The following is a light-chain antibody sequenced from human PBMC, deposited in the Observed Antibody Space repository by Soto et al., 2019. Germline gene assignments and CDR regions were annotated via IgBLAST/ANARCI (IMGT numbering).Light chain of an antibody. CDR3: QSYDSSLRASV. V-gene: IGLV1-40*01. CDR1: SSNIGAVYD. CDR2: GNS. Sequence: QSVLTQPPSVSGAPGQRVTISCTGSSSNIGAVYDVHWYQQLPGTAPKLLISGNSDRPSGVPDRFSGSKSGTSASLAITGLQAEDEADYYCQSYDSSLRASVFGGGTKLTVL. J-gene: IGLJ3*02.